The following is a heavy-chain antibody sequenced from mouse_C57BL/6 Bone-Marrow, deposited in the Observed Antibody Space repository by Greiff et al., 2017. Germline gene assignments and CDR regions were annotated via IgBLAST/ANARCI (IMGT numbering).Heavy chain of an antibody. J-gene: IGHJ2*01. CDR3: ARGGYY. V-gene: IGHV1-82*01. CDR2: IYPGDGDT. Sequence: VQLQQSGPELVKPGASVKISCKASGYAFSSSWMNWVKQRPGKGLEWIGRIYPGDGDTNYNGKFKGKATLTADKSSSTAYMQLSSLASADSAVYFCARGGYYWGQGTTLTVSS. CDR1: GYAFSSSW.